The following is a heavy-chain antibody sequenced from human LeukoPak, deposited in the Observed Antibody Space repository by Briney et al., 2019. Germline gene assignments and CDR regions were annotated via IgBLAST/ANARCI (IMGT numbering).Heavy chain of an antibody. Sequence: GGSLRLSCAASGFTFSSYWMNWARQAPGKGLEWVANIKPDGTTKFYVDSVKGRFTISRDNALNSLYLQMNSLRAEDTAIYYCARSIPYGTTWYGRSDYWGQGTLVTVSS. CDR3: ARSIPYGTTWYGRSDY. D-gene: IGHD6-13*01. J-gene: IGHJ4*02. V-gene: IGHV3-7*03. CDR1: GFTFSSYW. CDR2: IKPDGTTK.